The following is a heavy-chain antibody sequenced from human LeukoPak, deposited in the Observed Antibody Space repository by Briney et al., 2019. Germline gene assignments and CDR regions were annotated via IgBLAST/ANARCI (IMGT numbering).Heavy chain of an antibody. V-gene: IGHV3-48*03. Sequence: PGGSLRLSCAASGFTFSSYEMNWVRQAPGKGLEWISYISSSGSNVYYADSVKGRFTISRDNAKNSLYLQMNSLRAEGTAIYYCATTVLIPRSFDYWGQGTLVTVSS. CDR3: ATTVLIPRSFDY. CDR2: ISSSGSNV. D-gene: IGHD4-23*01. J-gene: IGHJ4*02. CDR1: GFTFSSYE.